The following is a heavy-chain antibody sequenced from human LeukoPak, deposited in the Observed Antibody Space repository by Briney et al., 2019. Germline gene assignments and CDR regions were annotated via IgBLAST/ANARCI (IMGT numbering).Heavy chain of an antibody. V-gene: IGHV4-39*07. CDR2: ITYTGST. J-gene: IGHJ4*02. Sequence: SETLSLTCTVSGGSISSSHYYWGWIRQPPGKGLEWIGSITYTGSTYFNPSLKSRVTISVDTSKNQFSLNLSSVTAADTAVYYCAAYNWSYGLGFDYWGQGTLVTVSS. D-gene: IGHD1-7*01. CDR3: AAYNWSYGLGFDY. CDR1: GGSISSSHYY.